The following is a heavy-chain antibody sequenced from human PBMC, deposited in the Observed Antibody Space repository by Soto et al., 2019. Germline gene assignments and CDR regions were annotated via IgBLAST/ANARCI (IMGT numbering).Heavy chain of an antibody. Sequence: PSETLSLTCAVSGDSISSSNWWSWVRQPPGKGLEWIGEIYHSGSTNYNPSLKSRVTISVDKSKNQFSLKLSSVTAADTAVYYCARGSYDSSTDYYEPFDSWGQGTLVTVSS. CDR3: ARGSYDSSTDYYEPFDS. CDR2: IYHSGST. CDR1: GDSISSSNW. J-gene: IGHJ4*02. D-gene: IGHD3-22*01. V-gene: IGHV4-4*02.